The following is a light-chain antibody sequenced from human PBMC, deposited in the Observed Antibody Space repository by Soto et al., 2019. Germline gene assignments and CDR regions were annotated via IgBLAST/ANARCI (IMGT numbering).Light chain of an antibody. CDR2: GAS. V-gene: IGKV3-20*01. Sequence: EIVLTRSPGTLSSSPGERATLSCRASQSVSSSHLAWYQQKPGQAPRLLIYGASSRATGIPDRFSGSGSGTDFTLTISRLEPEDWAVYFCQQYGDSPMYTFGQGTKLEI. CDR3: QQYGDSPMYT. CDR1: QSVSSSH. J-gene: IGKJ2*01.